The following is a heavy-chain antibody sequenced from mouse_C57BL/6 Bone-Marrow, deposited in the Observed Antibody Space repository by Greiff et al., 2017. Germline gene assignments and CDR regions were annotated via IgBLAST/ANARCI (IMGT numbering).Heavy chain of an antibody. CDR3: ARSYDYDDYTMDY. CDR1: GYTFTNYW. J-gene: IGHJ4*01. V-gene: IGHV1-64*01. CDR2: MHPNGGSP. Sequence: QVQLQQPGAELVKPGASVKLSCKASGYTFTNYWMHWVKQRPGQGLEWIGMMHPNGGSPDSNEKLKSEATLSVDKSSRTAYMELSSLTSEDSAVYYCARSYDYDDYTMDYWGQGTSVTVSS. D-gene: IGHD2-4*01.